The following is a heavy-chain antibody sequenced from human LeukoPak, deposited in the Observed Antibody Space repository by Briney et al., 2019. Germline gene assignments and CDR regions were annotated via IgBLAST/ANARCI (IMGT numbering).Heavy chain of an antibody. D-gene: IGHD3-10*01. Sequence: GRSLRLSCAASGFAFSRNSMPWVRQVPGKGLEWVAVISYDGSKKYYADSVKGRFTLSRDNSKNTLYLQMNSLRAEDTAVYYCARDGLYDSGTYIDYWGQGTLVTVSS. CDR2: ISYDGSKK. CDR1: GFAFSRNS. CDR3: ARDGLYDSGTYIDY. V-gene: IGHV3-30-3*01. J-gene: IGHJ4*02.